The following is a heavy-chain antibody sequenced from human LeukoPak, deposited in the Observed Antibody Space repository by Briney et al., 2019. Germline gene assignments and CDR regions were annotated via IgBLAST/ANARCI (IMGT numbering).Heavy chain of an antibody. D-gene: IGHD3-9*01. V-gene: IGHV4-59*01. CDR3: ARGGDILTGYYPDY. J-gene: IGHJ4*02. Sequence: SETLSLTCTVSGGSISSYYWSWIRQPPGKGLEWIGYIYYSGSTNYNPSLKSRVTISVDTSKKQFSLRLSSVTAADTALYYCARGGDILTGYYPDYWGQGTLVTVSS. CDR2: IYYSGST. CDR1: GGSISSYY.